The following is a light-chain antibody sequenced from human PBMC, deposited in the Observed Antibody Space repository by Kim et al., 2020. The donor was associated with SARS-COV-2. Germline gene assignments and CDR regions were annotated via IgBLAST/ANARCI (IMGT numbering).Light chain of an antibody. Sequence: PGKPAEMLCVGSTDGGKPVHWYQQKPGQAPVLVISYDSDRPSGIPERFSGSHSGNTATLTISRVEAGDEADYYCQVWDSSSDHVVFGRGTQLTV. CDR2: YDS. V-gene: IGLV3-21*01. J-gene: IGLJ2*01. CDR1: TDGGKP. CDR3: QVWDSSSDHVV.